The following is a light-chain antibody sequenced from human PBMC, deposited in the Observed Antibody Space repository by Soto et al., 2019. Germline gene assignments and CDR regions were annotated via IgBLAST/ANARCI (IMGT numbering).Light chain of an antibody. J-gene: IGLJ2*01. CDR3: QAWDSSTAHVV. Sequence: SYELTQPPSVSVSPGQTASITCSGDKLGNKLASWYQQRPGQSPVLVIYQDNKRPSGIPEQFSGSNSGNTATLTISGTQAMDEADYYCQAWDSSTAHVVFGGGTKLTVL. CDR1: KLGNKL. V-gene: IGLV3-1*01. CDR2: QDN.